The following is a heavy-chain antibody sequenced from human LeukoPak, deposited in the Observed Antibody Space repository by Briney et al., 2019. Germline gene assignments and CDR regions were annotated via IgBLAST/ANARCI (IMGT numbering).Heavy chain of an antibody. Sequence: SETLSLTCAVYGGSFSGYYWSWIRQPPGKGLEWIGYIYYSGSTNYNPSLKSRVTISVDTSKNQFSLKLSSVTAADTAVYYCAIGGVTIFGVVTYFDYWGQGTLVTVSS. V-gene: IGHV4-59*01. CDR3: AIGGVTIFGVVTYFDY. J-gene: IGHJ4*02. CDR2: IYYSGST. D-gene: IGHD3-3*01. CDR1: GGSFSGYY.